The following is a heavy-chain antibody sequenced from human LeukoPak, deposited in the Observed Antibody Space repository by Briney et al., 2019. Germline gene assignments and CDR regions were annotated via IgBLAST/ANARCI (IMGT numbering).Heavy chain of an antibody. Sequence: PSETLSLTCTVSGGSISSSSYYWGWIRQPPGKGLEWIGEINHSGSTNYNPSLKSRVTISVGTSKNQFSLKLSSVTAADTAVYYCAKYRSSSWDAEGDWFDPWGQGTLVTVSS. V-gene: IGHV4-39*07. D-gene: IGHD6-13*01. CDR3: AKYRSSSWDAEGDWFDP. J-gene: IGHJ5*02. CDR2: INHSGST. CDR1: GGSISSSSYY.